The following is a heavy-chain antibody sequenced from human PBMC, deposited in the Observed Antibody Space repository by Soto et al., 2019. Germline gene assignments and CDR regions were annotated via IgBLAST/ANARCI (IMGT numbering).Heavy chain of an antibody. J-gene: IGHJ4*02. CDR1: GFTFSSSW. CDR2: VSGDGSST. D-gene: IGHD6-19*01. V-gene: IGHV3-74*01. Sequence: GGSLRLSCAASGFTFSSSWMHWVRQAPGKGLVWVSRVSGDGSSTNYADSVKGRFTISRDNAKNSLYLQMNSLRAEDTAVYYCAREASGWIGHHIDYWGQGTLVTVSS. CDR3: AREASGWIGHHIDY.